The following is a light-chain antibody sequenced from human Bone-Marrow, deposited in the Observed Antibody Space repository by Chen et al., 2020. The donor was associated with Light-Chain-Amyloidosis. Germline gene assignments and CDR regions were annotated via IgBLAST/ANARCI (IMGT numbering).Light chain of an antibody. CDR1: RSNIGSRP. CDR2: ANT. V-gene: IGLV1-44*01. J-gene: IGLJ3*02. CDR3: ASWDVSVNGWV. Sequence: QSVLTQPPSASGTPGQRVTISCSGSRSNIGSRPVNWYQHFPGTDPKLLISANTQLPSGVPDRFCCSKSGTSASQAISGLQSEDEAEYYCASWDVSVNGWVFGGGTKLTVL.